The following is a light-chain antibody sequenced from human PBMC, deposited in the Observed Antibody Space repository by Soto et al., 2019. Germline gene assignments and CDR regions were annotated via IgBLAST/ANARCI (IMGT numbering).Light chain of an antibody. CDR2: DAS. CDR1: QSVSSY. J-gene: IGKJ1*01. CDR3: QQYGRSPQAAWT. V-gene: IGKV3-11*01. Sequence: EIVLTQSPATLSLSPGERATLSCRASQSVSSYLAWYQQKPGQAPRLLIYDASNRATGIPARFSGSGSGTDFTLTISSLEPEDFAVYYCQQYGRSPQAAWTFGQGTKVEIK.